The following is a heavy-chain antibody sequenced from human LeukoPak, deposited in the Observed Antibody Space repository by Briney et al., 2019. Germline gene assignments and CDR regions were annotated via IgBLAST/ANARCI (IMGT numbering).Heavy chain of an antibody. V-gene: IGHV1-46*01. Sequence: GGSVKVSCKASGYTFTSYYMHWVRQAPGQGLEWMGIINPSGGSTSYAQKFQGRVTMTRDTSTSTVYMELRSLRSDDTAVYYCARGPTRVYYYDSSGSAEYFQHWGQGTLVTVSS. CDR2: INPSGGST. D-gene: IGHD3-22*01. CDR1: GYTFTSYY. J-gene: IGHJ1*01. CDR3: ARGPTRVYYYDSSGSAEYFQH.